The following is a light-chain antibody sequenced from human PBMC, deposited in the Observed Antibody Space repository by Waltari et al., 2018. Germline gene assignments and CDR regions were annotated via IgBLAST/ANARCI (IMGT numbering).Light chain of an antibody. CDR3: SSYSTSTYPI. J-gene: IGLJ2*01. V-gene: IGLV2-14*01. CDR2: QVS. CDR1: GRDLSASYY. Sequence: ALTQPPSVSASFLQSITISCTRPGRDLSASYYVSWYQPHPGKAPKLIMFQVSNRPSGVSDRFSASKSGMTASLSISGLRTDDEAIYYCSSYSTSTYPIFGGGTKVTVL.